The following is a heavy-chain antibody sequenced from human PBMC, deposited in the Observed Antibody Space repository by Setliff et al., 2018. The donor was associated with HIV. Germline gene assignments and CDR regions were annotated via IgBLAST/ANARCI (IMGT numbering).Heavy chain of an antibody. CDR3: ASFDSHRG. CDR2: ISGSGGST. V-gene: IGHV3-23*01. Sequence: PGGSLRLSCAASGFTFSGYAMSWVRQAPGKGLEWVSGISGSGGSTYYADSVKGRFTISRDNSKNTLYLQINSLRAEDTAVYYCASFDSHRGWGQGTLVTVSS. CDR1: GFTFSGYA. J-gene: IGHJ4*02.